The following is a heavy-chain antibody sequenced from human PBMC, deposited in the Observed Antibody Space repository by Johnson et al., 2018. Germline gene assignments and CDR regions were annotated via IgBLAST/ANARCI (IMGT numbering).Heavy chain of an antibody. Sequence: VQLVQSGGGVVRPGRSLRLSCTASGFTFGDYAMSWFRQAPGKGLEWVGFIRSKAYGGTTEYAASVKGRFTISRDDSKSIAYRQMNSLKTEDTAVYYCARDVVVVPSEEGAFDIWGQGTMVTVSS. CDR3: ARDVVVVPSEEGAFDI. CDR2: IRSKAYGGTT. J-gene: IGHJ3*02. V-gene: IGHV3-49*03. D-gene: IGHD2-15*01. CDR1: GFTFGDYA.